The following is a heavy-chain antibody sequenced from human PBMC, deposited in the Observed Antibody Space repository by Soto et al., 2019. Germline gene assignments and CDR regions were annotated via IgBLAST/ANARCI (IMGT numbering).Heavy chain of an antibody. V-gene: IGHV3-9*01. CDR1: GFTFDDYA. CDR2: ISWNSGDI. J-gene: IGHJ6*03. Sequence: EVQLVESGGCLVHPGRSLRLSCAASGFTFDDYAMHWVRQAPGKGLEWVSSISWNSGDIGYADSVKGRFTISRDNAKNSLYLQMNSLRAEDTALYYCAKGNFAYYYYYMDVWGKGTTVTVSS. CDR3: AKGNFAYYYYYMDV.